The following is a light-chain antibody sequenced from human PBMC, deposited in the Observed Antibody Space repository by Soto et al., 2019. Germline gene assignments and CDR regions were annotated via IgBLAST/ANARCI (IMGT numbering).Light chain of an antibody. CDR1: QSISSW. CDR2: GAS. CDR3: QQYGSSPVT. V-gene: IGKV1-5*01. Sequence: GDRVTITCRASQSISSWLAWYQQKPGQAPKLLIHGASSWESGIPARFSGSGYGTDFTFTISSLHSEDIAVYYCQQYGSSPVTFGGGTKVDIK. J-gene: IGKJ4*01.